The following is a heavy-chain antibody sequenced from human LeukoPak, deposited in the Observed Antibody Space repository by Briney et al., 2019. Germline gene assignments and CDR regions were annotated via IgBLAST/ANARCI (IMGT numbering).Heavy chain of an antibody. D-gene: IGHD3-22*01. V-gene: IGHV1-69*13. Sequence: GASVKVSCKASGGTFSSYALSWVRQAPGQGLEWMGGIIPIFGTANYAQKFQGRVTITADESTSTAYMELSNLRSEDTDVYYCAREWNDSSGYYYVGSHYYYYYGMDVWGQGTTVSVSS. CDR3: AREWNDSSGYYYVGSHYYYYYGMDV. CDR2: IIPIFGTA. CDR1: GGTFSSYA. J-gene: IGHJ6*02.